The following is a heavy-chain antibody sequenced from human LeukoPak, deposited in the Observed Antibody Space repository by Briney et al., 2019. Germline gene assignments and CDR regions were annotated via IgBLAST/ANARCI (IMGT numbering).Heavy chain of an antibody. V-gene: IGHV1-2*02. Sequence: ASVKVSCKASAHTFTGYYMHWVRQAPGQGLEWMGWINPNSGGTNYAQKFQGRVTMTRDTSISTAYMELSRLRSDDTAVYYCARVRDCSGGSCYHYFDYWGQGTLVTVSS. J-gene: IGHJ4*02. CDR3: ARVRDCSGGSCYHYFDY. D-gene: IGHD2-15*01. CDR1: AHTFTGYY. CDR2: INPNSGGT.